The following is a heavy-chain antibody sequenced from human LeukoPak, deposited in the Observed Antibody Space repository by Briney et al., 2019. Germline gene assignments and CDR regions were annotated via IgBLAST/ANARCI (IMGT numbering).Heavy chain of an antibody. D-gene: IGHD7-27*01. Sequence: AGSPRLSCAASGFTFSSYDMNWVRQPPGKGLETVSYISSRGRTIYYAGSVQGRFTSSRDNAKNSLYLQMNSLRAEDTAVYYCARANWDYGMDVWGQGT. CDR3: ARANWDYGMDV. V-gene: IGHV3-48*03. J-gene: IGHJ6*02. CDR2: ISSRGRTI. CDR1: GFTFSSYD.